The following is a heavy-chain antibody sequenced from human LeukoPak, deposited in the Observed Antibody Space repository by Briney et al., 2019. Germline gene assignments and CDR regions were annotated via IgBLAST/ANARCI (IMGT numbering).Heavy chain of an antibody. CDR1: GFTVSSNY. V-gene: IGHV3-53*01. D-gene: IGHD3-10*01. J-gene: IGHJ4*02. Sequence: GGSLRLSCAASGFTVSSNYMSWVRQAPGKGLEWVSVIYSGGSTYYADSVKGRFTISRDNSKNTLYLQMNSLRAEDTAVYYCARLYGSGSYSTYYFDYWGQGTLVTVSS. CDR3: ARLYGSGSYSTYYFDY. CDR2: IYSGGST.